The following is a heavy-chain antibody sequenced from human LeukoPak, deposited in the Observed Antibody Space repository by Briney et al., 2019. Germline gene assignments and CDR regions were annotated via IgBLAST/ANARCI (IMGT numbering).Heavy chain of an antibody. D-gene: IGHD3-10*01. CDR3: ARLPSGDY. CDR1: GFTVSSTY. V-gene: IGHV3-66*04. CDR2: IYSGGSI. J-gene: IGHJ4*02. Sequence: PGGSLRLSCAASGFTVSSTYMSWVRQAPGKGLEWVSVIYSGGSIYYADSLKDRFIVSRDNPKNTLFLQINSLRAEDTAVYYCARLPSGDYWGQGTLVTVSS.